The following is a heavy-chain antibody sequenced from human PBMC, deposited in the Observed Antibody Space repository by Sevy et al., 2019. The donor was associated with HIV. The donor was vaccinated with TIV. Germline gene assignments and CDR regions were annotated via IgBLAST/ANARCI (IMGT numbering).Heavy chain of an antibody. D-gene: IGHD3-10*01. V-gene: IGHV3-23*01. CDR1: GFTFSSYA. J-gene: IGHJ5*02. CDR2: ISGSGGST. Sequence: GGSLRLSCAASGFTFSSYAMSWVRQAPGKGLEWVSAISGSGGSTYYADSVKGRFTISRDNSKNTLYLQMNSLRAEDTAVYYCEKWGKSSWFGNGFDPWGQGTLVTVSS. CDR3: EKWGKSSWFGNGFDP.